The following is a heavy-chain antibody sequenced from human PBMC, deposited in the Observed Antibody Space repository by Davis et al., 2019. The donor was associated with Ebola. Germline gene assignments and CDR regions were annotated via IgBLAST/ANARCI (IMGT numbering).Heavy chain of an antibody. D-gene: IGHD3-10*01. CDR2: IYYSGST. J-gene: IGHJ5*02. CDR1: GGSISSGGYY. V-gene: IGHV4-31*03. CDR3: ARDYSIRSAITRWVFDP. Sequence: PSETLSLTCTVSGGSISSGGYYWSWIRQHPGKGLEWIGYIYYSGSTYYNPSLKSRVTISVDTSKNQFSLKLSSVTAADTAVYYCARDYSIRSAITRWVFDPWGQGTLVTVSS.